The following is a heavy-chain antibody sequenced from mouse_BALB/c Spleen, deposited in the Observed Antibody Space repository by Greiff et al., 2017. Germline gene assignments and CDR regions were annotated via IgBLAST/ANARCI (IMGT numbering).Heavy chain of an antibody. CDR1: GFSLTGYG. CDR3: ARDLYRYDVLAMDY. D-gene: IGHD2-14*01. V-gene: IGHV2-6-7*01. J-gene: IGHJ4*01. CDR2: IWGGGST. Sequence: VKLMESGPGLVTPSQSLSITCTVSGFSLTGYGVNWVRQPPGKGLEWLGMIWGGGSTDDNSALNSRLSISKDNTKGQVFLKMNRLQTDDTARYYSARDLYRYDVLAMDYWGQGTSVTVSS.